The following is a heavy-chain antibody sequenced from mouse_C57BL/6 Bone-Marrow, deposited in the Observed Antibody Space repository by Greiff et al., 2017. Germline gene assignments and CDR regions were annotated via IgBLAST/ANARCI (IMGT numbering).Heavy chain of an antibody. Sequence: QVQLQQPGAELVMPGASVKLSCKASGYTFTSYWMHWVKQRPGQGLEWIGEIDPSDSYTNYNQKFKGKSTLTVDKSSSTAYMQLSSLTSEDSAVYYCARERVNYVFAYWGQGTLVTVSA. J-gene: IGHJ3*01. D-gene: IGHD2-1*01. CDR2: IDPSDSYT. CDR3: ARERVNYVFAY. CDR1: GYTFTSYW. V-gene: IGHV1-69*01.